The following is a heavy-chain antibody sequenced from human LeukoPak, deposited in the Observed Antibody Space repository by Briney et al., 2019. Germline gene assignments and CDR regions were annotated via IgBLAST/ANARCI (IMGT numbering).Heavy chain of an antibody. CDR3: ASSGSYYRYDY. Sequence: SETLSLTCTVSGYSISSGYYWGWIRQPPGKGLEWIGSIYHSGSTYYNPSLKSRVTISVDTSKNQFSLKLSSVTAADTAVYYCASSGSYYRYDYWGQGTLVTVSS. CDR2: IYHSGST. V-gene: IGHV4-38-2*02. CDR1: GYSISSGYY. D-gene: IGHD1-26*01. J-gene: IGHJ4*02.